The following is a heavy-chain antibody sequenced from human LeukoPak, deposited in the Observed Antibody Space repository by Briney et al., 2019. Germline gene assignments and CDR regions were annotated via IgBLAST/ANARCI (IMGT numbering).Heavy chain of an antibody. V-gene: IGHV3-33*01. CDR3: ARGRYSSSPEFDY. Sequence: GRSLRLSCAASGFTFSSYGMPWVRQAPGKGLEWVAVIWYDGSNKYYADSVKGRFTISRDNAKNSLYLQMNSLRAEDTAVYYCARGRYSSSPEFDYWGQGTLVTVSS. CDR1: GFTFSSYG. CDR2: IWYDGSNK. D-gene: IGHD6-6*01. J-gene: IGHJ4*02.